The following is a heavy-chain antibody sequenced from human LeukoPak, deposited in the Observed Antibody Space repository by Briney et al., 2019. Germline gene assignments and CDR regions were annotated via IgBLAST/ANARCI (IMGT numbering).Heavy chain of an antibody. CDR2: IWYDGSNK. CDR1: GFXFSSYG. D-gene: IGHD3-9*01. V-gene: IGHV3-33*01. J-gene: IGHJ6*02. Sequence: PGGSLRLSCAASGFXFSSYGIHWVRQAPGKGQEWVAHIWYDGSNKYYADSVKGRFTISRDNSKNTLYLQMNSLRAEDTAVYYCARDRGAYYDILTGYYYGMDVWGQGTTVTVSS. CDR3: ARDRGAYYDILTGYYYGMDV.